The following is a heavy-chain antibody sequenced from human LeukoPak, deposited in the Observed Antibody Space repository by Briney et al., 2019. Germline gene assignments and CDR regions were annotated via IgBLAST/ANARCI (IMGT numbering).Heavy chain of an antibody. J-gene: IGHJ6*02. V-gene: IGHV3-48*03. Sequence: GGSLRLSCAASGFSFRSYEMNWVRQAPGKGLEWVSYISTSGSSIHYADSVRGRFTVSRDNAKNSLYLQMNSLRAEDTAVYCCANGSVMDVWGQGTTVTVSS. CDR3: ANGSVMDV. D-gene: IGHD3-10*01. CDR2: ISTSGSSI. CDR1: GFSFRSYE.